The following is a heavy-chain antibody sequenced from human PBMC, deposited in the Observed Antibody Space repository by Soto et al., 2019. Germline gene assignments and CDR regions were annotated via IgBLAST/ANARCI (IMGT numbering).Heavy chain of an antibody. Sequence: GVSLRLSCSSSVFSFISDSMHWVRQTPGKGLEYVSAISPQGGSTYYADSVKGRFTISRDDSKNTVYLQMSSLRHDDTAVYYCVNMMIASGDFEFWGKSTMVTVSS. CDR3: VNMMIASGDFEF. V-gene: IGHV3-64D*06. CDR1: VFSFISDS. CDR2: ISPQGGST. D-gene: IGHD2-21*01. J-gene: IGHJ1*01.